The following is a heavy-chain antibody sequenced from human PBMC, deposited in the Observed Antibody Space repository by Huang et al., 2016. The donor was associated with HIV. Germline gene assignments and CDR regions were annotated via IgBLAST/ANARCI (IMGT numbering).Heavy chain of an antibody. CDR1: GASFSTYF. Sequence: QVRLEQWGEGSLKPSETLSLTCAVYGASFSTYFWSWVRQSPDQRLQGIGEMKPEAPCNYNPACKGGVVMSVDTPNNQFALTLRAMSAADAAIYYCARLPTPSYYDTWSISPVEEDFFYFNLDLWGRGTPVTVS. V-gene: IGHV4-34*02. CDR2: MKPEAPC. CDR3: ARLPTPSYYDTWSISPVEEDFFYFNLDL. J-gene: IGHJ6*02. D-gene: IGHD3-16*01.